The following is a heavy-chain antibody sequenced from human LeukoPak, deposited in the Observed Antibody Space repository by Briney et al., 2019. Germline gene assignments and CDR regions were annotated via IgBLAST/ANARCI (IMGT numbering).Heavy chain of an antibody. D-gene: IGHD3-22*01. V-gene: IGHV4-34*01. CDR3: AREGSSGTDY. CDR2: INHSGST. J-gene: IGHJ4*02. CDR1: GGSFSGYY. Sequence: SETLSLTCAVYGGSFSGYYWSWIRQPPGKGREWIGEINHSGSTNYNPSLKSRVTISVDTSKNQFSLKRSSVAAADTAVYCCAREGSSGTDYWGQGTLVTVSS.